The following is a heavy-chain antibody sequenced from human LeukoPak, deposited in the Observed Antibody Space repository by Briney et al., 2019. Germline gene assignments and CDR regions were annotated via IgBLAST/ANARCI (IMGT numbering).Heavy chain of an antibody. J-gene: IGHJ6*03. CDR3: ARVLGSYYYYYMDV. V-gene: IGHV4-39*07. CDR1: GGSISSSSYY. CDR2: IYYSGST. Sequence: ASETLSLTCTVSGGSISSSSYYWGWIRQPPGKGLAWIGSIYYSGSTYYNPSLKSRVTISVDTSKNQFSLKLSSVTAADTAVYYCARVLGSYYYYYMDVWGKGTTVTVSS. D-gene: IGHD1-26*01.